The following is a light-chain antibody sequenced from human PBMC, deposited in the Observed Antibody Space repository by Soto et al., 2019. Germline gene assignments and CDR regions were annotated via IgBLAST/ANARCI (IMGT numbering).Light chain of an antibody. V-gene: IGKV1D-12*01. CDR2: AAS. J-gene: IGKJ5*01. Sequence: DIQVTQSPSSVSASLGDRVTITCRASEDIAAYLAWYQHKPGRAPELLIHAASSLQSGVPSRFSGSGSGTDFTLTINSLQPEDFATYYCQQAYSFPITFGQGTRLEI. CDR3: QQAYSFPIT. CDR1: EDIAAY.